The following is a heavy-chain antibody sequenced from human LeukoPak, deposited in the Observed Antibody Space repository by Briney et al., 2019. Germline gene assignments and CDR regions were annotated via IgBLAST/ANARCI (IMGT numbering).Heavy chain of an antibody. CDR1: GFTFSSYG. D-gene: IGHD3-22*01. V-gene: IGHV3-30*18. Sequence: GRSLRLSCAASGFTFSSYGMHWVRQAPGKGLEWVAVTSYEGSNKYYADSVKGRFTTSRDNSKNTLYLQMNSLRAEDTAVYYCAKVTSSGYYYPAGVDYWGQGSLVTVSS. J-gene: IGHJ4*02. CDR2: TSYEGSNK. CDR3: AKVTSSGYYYPAGVDY.